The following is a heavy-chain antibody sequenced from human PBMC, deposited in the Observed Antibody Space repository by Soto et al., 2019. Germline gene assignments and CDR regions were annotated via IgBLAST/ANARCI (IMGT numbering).Heavy chain of an antibody. V-gene: IGHV3-15*01. CDR3: NTEICSGGSCYPIGGFDP. CDR1: GFTFLNAC. Sequence: GGSLRLSCAASGFTFLNACMSWVRQAPGKGLEWVGRIKSKTDGGTTDYAAPVKGSFTIARDDSKNTLHLQRNSLKTEDTAVYYCNTEICSGGSCYPIGGFDPWGQGTLVTVSS. D-gene: IGHD2-15*01. J-gene: IGHJ5*02. CDR2: IKSKTDGGTT.